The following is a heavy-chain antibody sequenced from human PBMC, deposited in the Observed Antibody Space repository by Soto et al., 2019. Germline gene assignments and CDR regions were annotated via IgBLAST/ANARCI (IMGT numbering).Heavy chain of an antibody. J-gene: IGHJ6*02. CDR1: GYTFTGYY. Sequence: ASVKVYFKASGYTFTGYYMHWVRHAPGQGLEFMGWINPNSGGTNYAQKFQGRVTMTRDTSISTAYMELSRLRSDDTAVYYCATGYSSSWYPMTFDYYYYGMDVWGQGTTVTVSS. D-gene: IGHD6-13*01. CDR2: INPNSGGT. CDR3: ATGYSSSWYPMTFDYYYYGMDV. V-gene: IGHV1-2*02.